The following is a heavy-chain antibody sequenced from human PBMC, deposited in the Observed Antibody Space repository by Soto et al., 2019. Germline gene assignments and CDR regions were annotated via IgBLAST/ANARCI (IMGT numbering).Heavy chain of an antibody. Sequence: GGSLRLSFAASGFTVSSYSMNLVRQAPGKGLEWVSYISSSSSTIYYADSVKGRFTISRDNAKNSLYLQMNSLRAEDTAVYYCARDGGDSSSWYFAFDIWGQGTMVTVSS. CDR3: ARDGGDSSSWYFAFDI. D-gene: IGHD6-13*01. V-gene: IGHV3-48*01. CDR2: ISSSSSTI. CDR1: GFTVSSYS. J-gene: IGHJ3*02.